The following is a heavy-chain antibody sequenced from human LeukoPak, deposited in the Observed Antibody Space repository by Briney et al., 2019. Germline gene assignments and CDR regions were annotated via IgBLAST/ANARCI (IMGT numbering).Heavy chain of an antibody. Sequence: GGSLRLSCAVSGFTFSSYEMNWVRQAPGKGLEWVAVISYDGSNKYYADSVKGRFTISRDNSKNTLYLQMNSLRAEDTAVYYCARETGYPPRFDYWGQGTLVTVSS. CDR3: ARETGYPPRFDY. V-gene: IGHV3-30-3*01. D-gene: IGHD3-9*01. CDR1: GFTFSSYE. J-gene: IGHJ4*02. CDR2: ISYDGSNK.